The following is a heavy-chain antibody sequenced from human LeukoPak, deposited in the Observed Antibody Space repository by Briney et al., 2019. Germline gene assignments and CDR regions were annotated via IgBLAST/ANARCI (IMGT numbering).Heavy chain of an antibody. CDR2: ISSSSSNI. J-gene: IGHJ3*02. Sequence: GGSLRLSCAASGFTFSSYRMNWVRQAPGKGVEWVSSISSSSSNIYYEDSVKGRFTISRDNAKNSLYLQMNSLRAEDTAVYYCARDLPITIPDAFDIWGQGTMVTVSS. CDR1: GFTFSSYR. CDR3: ARDLPITIPDAFDI. D-gene: IGHD3-3*01. V-gene: IGHV3-21*01.